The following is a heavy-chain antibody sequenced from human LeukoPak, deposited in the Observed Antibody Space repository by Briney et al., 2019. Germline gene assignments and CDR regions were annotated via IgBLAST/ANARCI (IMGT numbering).Heavy chain of an antibody. CDR1: GDSVSSNSAA. CDR2: TYYRSKWYN. D-gene: IGHD4-23*01. V-gene: IGHV6-1*01. J-gene: IGHJ6*03. CDR3: AREASSTVVTRVRYYYYYMDV. Sequence: SQTLSPTCAISGDSVSSNSAAWNWIRQSPSRGLEWLGRTYYRSKWYNDYAVSVKSRITINPDTSKNQFSLQLNSVTPEDTAVYYCAREASSTVVTRVRYYYYYMDVWGKGTTVTVSS.